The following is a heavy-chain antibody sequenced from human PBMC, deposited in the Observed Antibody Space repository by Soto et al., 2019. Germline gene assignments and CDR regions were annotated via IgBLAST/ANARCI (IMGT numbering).Heavy chain of an antibody. Sequence: GESLKISCKGSGYSFTSYWIDWVRQMPGKGLEWMGIIYPGDSDTRYSPSFQGQVTISADKSISTAYLQWSSLKASDTAMYYCARRGSLVAAPYYYGMDVWGQGTTVTVSS. CDR2: IYPGDSDT. D-gene: IGHD6-13*01. CDR3: ARRGSLVAAPYYYGMDV. J-gene: IGHJ6*02. V-gene: IGHV5-51*01. CDR1: GYSFTSYW.